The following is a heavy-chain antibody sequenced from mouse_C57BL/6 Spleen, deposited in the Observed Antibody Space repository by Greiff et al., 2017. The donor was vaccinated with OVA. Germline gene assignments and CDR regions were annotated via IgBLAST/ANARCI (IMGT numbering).Heavy chain of an antibody. D-gene: IGHD2-5*01. CDR1: GYTFTSYW. Sequence: QVQLKQPGAELVKPGASVKVSCKASGYTFTSYWMHWVKQRPGQGLEWIGRIHPSDSDTNYNQKFKGKATLTVDKSSSTAYMQLSSLTSEDSAVYYCAMGYSNFYAMDYWGQGTSVTVSS. CDR2: IHPSDSDT. CDR3: AMGYSNFYAMDY. J-gene: IGHJ4*01. V-gene: IGHV1-74*01.